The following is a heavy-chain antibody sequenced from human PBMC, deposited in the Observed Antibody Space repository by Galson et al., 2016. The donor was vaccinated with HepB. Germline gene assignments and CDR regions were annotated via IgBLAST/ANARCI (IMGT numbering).Heavy chain of an antibody. D-gene: IGHD1-26*01. V-gene: IGHV3-30-3*01. CDR2: ISKTGDTT. Sequence: SLRLSCAGSGFTFSTYAMSWVRQAPGKGLDWVAVISKTGDTTFYGDSVKGRFTISRDNSKNTVDLQIHSLRSEDAAVYFCARGFKLGAPDYMDVWGKGTTVTV. CDR3: ARGFKLGAPDYMDV. J-gene: IGHJ6*03. CDR1: GFTFSTYA.